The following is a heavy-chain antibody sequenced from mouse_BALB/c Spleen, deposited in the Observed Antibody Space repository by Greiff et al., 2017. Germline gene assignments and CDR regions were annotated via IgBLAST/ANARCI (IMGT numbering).Heavy chain of an antibody. CDR1: GFSLTGYG. D-gene: IGHD2-3*01. V-gene: IGHV2-6-7*01. CDR2: IWGDGST. Sequence: VQRVESGPGLVAPSQSLSITCTVSGFSLTGYGVNWVRQPPGKGLEWLGMIWGDGSTDYNSALKSRLSISKDNSKSQVFLKMNSLQTDDTARYYCARDENDGYGAMDYWGQGTSVTVSS. CDR3: ARDENDGYGAMDY. J-gene: IGHJ4*01.